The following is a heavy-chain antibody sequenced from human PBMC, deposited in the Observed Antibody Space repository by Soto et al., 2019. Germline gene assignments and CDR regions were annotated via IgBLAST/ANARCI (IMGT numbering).Heavy chain of an antibody. CDR1: GYTFTSYA. D-gene: IGHD6-19*01. CDR2: INAGNGNT. V-gene: IGHV1-3*01. J-gene: IGHJ4*02. CDR3: AGEYSSGWYLGY. Sequence: ASVKVSCKDSGYTFTSYAMHWVRQAPGQRLEWMGWINAGNGNTKYSQKFQGRVTITRDTSASTAYMELSSLRSEDTAVYYCAGEYSSGWYLGYWGQGTLVTVSS.